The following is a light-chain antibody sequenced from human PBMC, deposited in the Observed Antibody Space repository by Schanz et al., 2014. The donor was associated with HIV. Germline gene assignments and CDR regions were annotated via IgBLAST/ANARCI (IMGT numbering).Light chain of an antibody. J-gene: IGKJ4*01. CDR2: AAS. CDR1: RTITSD. Sequence: DIQMTQSPSSLSASGGDRVLITCRASRTITSDLNWYQQKVGKVPKLLIYAASSLQSGVPSRFSGSGSGTDFTFTISSLQPEDIATYYCQQYDNLPSLTFGGGTKVEIK. V-gene: IGKV1-33*01. CDR3: QQYDNLPSLT.